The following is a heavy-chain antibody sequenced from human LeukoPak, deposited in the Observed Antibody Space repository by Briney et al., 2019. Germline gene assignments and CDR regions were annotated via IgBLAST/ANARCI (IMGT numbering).Heavy chain of an antibody. CDR3: ARNTGYSTRFDY. D-gene: IGHD6-13*01. CDR2: IFHTGTT. CDR1: GDSIFSTTYY. V-gene: IGHV4-39*01. J-gene: IGHJ4*02. Sequence: SETLSLTCTVFGDSIFSTTYYWGWIRQPPGKGLEWIGSIFHTGTTYYNPSLKSRVTISVDTSKNQFSLRLSSVTAADTAVYYCARNTGYSTRFDYWGQGTLVTVSS.